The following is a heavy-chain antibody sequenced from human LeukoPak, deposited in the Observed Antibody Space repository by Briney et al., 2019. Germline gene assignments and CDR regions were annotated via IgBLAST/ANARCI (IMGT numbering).Heavy chain of an antibody. CDR1: GFTFSSYS. D-gene: IGHD3-22*01. J-gene: IGHJ4*02. CDR3: ASRYDSSGMGFDY. CDR2: TSSSSSTI. V-gene: IGHV3-48*04. Sequence: GGSLRLSCAASGFTFSSYSMNWVRQAPGRGLEWVSYTSSSSSTIYYADSVKGRFTISRDNAKNSLYLQMNSLRAEDTAVYYCASRYDSSGMGFDYWGQGTLVTVSS.